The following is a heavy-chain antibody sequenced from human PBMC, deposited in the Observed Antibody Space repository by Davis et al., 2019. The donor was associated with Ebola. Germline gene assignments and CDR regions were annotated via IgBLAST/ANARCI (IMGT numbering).Heavy chain of an antibody. J-gene: IGHJ5*02. CDR3: ARVDYDFWSGYYTGNWFDP. Sequence: SETLSLTCTVSGGSISSYYWSWIPQPPVKGLEWIGYIYYSGSTNYNPSLKSRVTISVDTSKNQFSLKLSSVTAADTAVYYCARVDYDFWSGYYTGNWFDPWGQGTLVTVSS. CDR1: GGSISSYY. V-gene: IGHV4-59*01. D-gene: IGHD3-3*01. CDR2: IYYSGST.